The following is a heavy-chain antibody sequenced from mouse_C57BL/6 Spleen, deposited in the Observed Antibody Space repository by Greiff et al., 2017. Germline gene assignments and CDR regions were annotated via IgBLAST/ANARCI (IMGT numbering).Heavy chain of an antibody. D-gene: IGHD1-1*01. CDR3: AITTVVATGYFDY. Sequence: QVHVKQSGAELVKPGASVKMSCKASGYTFTTYPIEWMKQNHGKSLEWIGNFHPYNDDTKYNEKFKGKATLTVEKSSSTVYLELSRLTSDDSAVYYCAITTVVATGYFDYWGQGTTLTVSS. CDR1: GYTFTTYP. CDR2: FHPYNDDT. J-gene: IGHJ2*01. V-gene: IGHV1-47*01.